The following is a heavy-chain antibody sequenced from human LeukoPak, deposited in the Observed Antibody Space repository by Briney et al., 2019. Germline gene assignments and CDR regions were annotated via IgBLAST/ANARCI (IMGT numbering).Heavy chain of an antibody. CDR2: ISSSSSYI. D-gene: IGHD1-26*01. J-gene: IGHJ3*02. V-gene: IGHV3-21*01. Sequence: PGGSLRLSCAASGFTFDDYGMSWVRQAPGKGLEWVSSISSSSSYIYYADSVKGRFTISRDNAKNSLYLQMNSLRAEDTAVYYRASRSGSYSDAFDIWGQGTMVTVSS. CDR1: GFTFDDYG. CDR3: ASRSGSYSDAFDI.